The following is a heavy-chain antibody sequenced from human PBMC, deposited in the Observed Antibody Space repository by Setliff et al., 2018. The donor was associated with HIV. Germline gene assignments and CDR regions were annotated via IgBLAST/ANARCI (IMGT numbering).Heavy chain of an antibody. Sequence: SETLSLTCTVSAGSISSYYWSWIRQPPGKGLEWIGYIYHSGSTNYNPSLKGRVTISVDTSKDQFSLNLRPVTAADTAVYYCARALSAAGLAWFDPWGQGTLVTSPQ. V-gene: IGHV4-59*01. CDR3: ARALSAAGLAWFDP. CDR1: AGSISSYY. J-gene: IGHJ5*02. CDR2: IYHSGST. D-gene: IGHD6-13*01.